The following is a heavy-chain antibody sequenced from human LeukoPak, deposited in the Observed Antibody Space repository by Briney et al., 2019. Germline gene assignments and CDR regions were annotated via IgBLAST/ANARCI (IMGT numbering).Heavy chain of an antibody. CDR3: ARDPLNWNDDNY. Sequence: GGSLRLSCAASGFTFSSYSMNWVRQAPGKGLEWVSSISSSSSYIYYADSVKGRFTISRDNAKNSLYLQTNSLRAEDTAVYYCARDPLNWNDDNYWGQGTLVTVSS. J-gene: IGHJ4*02. D-gene: IGHD1-1*01. V-gene: IGHV3-21*01. CDR1: GFTFSSYS. CDR2: ISSSSSYI.